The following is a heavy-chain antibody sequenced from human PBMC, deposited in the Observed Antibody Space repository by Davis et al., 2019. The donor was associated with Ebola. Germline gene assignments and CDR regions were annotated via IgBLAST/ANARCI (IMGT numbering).Heavy chain of an antibody. CDR3: ARGGSPMVRGVITPFDP. CDR1: GFTFSSYA. Sequence: PGGSLRLSCAASGFTFSSYAMSWVRQAPGKGLEWVSAISGSGGSTYYADSVKGRFTISRDNSKNTLYLQMNSLRDEDTAVYYCARGGSPMVRGVITPFDPWGQGTLVTVSS. D-gene: IGHD3-10*01. J-gene: IGHJ5*02. CDR2: ISGSGGST. V-gene: IGHV3-23*01.